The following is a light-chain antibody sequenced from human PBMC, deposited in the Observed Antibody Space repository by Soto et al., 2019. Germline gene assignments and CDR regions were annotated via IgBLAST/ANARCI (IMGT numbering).Light chain of an antibody. CDR2: AAS. V-gene: IGKV1-39*01. Sequence: DIQITQSPSSLSASVGDRVTITCRASQSISSYLNWYQQKPGKAPKLLIYAASSLQSGVPSRFSGSGSGTDFTLTISSLQPEDFATYYCQQSYSTSVTFGQRTKV. CDR1: QSISSY. CDR3: QQSYSTSVT. J-gene: IGKJ2*01.